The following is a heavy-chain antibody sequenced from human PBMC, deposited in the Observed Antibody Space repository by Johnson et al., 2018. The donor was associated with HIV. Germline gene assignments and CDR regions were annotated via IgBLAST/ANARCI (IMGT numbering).Heavy chain of an antibody. J-gene: IGHJ3*01. CDR1: GFTFSSYG. D-gene: IGHD1-26*01. V-gene: IGHV3-30*02. CDR2: IRYDGSNK. Sequence: QVQLVESGGGVVQPGGSLRLSCAASGFTFSSYGMHWVRQAPGKGLEWVAFIRYDGSNKYYADSVKGRFTISRDNSKNTLYKQMNRLRAEDTAVYYCAKEESGSFLAFDFWGQGTMVAVSS. CDR3: AKEESGSFLAFDF.